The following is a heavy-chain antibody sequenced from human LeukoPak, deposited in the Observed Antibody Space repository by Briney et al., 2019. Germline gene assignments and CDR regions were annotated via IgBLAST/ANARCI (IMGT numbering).Heavy chain of an antibody. D-gene: IGHD2-15*01. CDR1: GGSISNYY. CDR2: IYFSGYT. J-gene: IGHJ5*02. CDR3: ARRPGGLQDWLDP. Sequence: SETLSLTCTVSGGSISNYYWSWIRQPPGKGLEWIGYIYFSGYTKYNPSLKSRVTMSKDTSKNQFSLKVSSVTAADTAVYYCARRPGGLQDWLDPWGQGTLVTVSS. V-gene: IGHV4-59*08.